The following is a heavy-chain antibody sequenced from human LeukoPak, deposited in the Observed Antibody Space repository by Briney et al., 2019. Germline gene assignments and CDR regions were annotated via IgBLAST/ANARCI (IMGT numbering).Heavy chain of an antibody. CDR3: ATLPFLAVAGGDY. V-gene: IGHV1-46*01. D-gene: IGHD6-19*01. J-gene: IGHJ4*02. Sequence: ASVKVSCKASGGTFSRYAISWVRQAPGQGLEWMGIINPSGGSTSYAQKFQGRVTMTRDTSTSTVYMELSSLRSEDTAVYYCATLPFLAVAGGDYWGQGTLVTVSS. CDR2: INPSGGST. CDR1: GGTFSRYA.